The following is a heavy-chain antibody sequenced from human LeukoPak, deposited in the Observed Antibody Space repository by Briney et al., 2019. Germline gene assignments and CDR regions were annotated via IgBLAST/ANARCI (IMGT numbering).Heavy chain of an antibody. CDR1: GFTFSNYG. D-gene: IGHD3-22*01. V-gene: IGHV3-30*03. Sequence: GGSLRLSCAASGFTFSNYGIHWVRQAPGRRLEWVALISRDGKNKFYADSVKGRFTISRDNAKNMLYLQLDSLTAEDTAVYYCSRGLVGYYHDSSTYPDSWGQGTLVTVSS. J-gene: IGHJ4*02. CDR2: ISRDGKNK. CDR3: SRGLVGYYHDSSTYPDS.